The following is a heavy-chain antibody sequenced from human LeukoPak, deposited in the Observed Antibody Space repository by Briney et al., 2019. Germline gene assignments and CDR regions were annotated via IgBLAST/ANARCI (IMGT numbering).Heavy chain of an antibody. CDR3: AREPGLGYAFDI. CDR1: GFAISSSW. V-gene: IGHV3-7*01. D-gene: IGHD1-1*01. Sequence: GGSLRLSCVVSGFAISSSWMTWVRQVPGEGLEWVANINQDGSEKHYVDSVRGRFTISRDNARDSLYLQMNSLGDTAVYYCAREPGLGYAFDIWGQGTKVTASS. J-gene: IGHJ3*02. CDR2: INQDGSEK.